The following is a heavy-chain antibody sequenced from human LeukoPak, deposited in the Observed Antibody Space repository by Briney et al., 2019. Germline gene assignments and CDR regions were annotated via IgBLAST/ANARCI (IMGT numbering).Heavy chain of an antibody. J-gene: IGHJ3*02. CDR2: IWYDGSNK. CDR1: GFTFSSYG. CDR3: AKESDAFDI. Sequence: GGSLRLSCAASGFTFSSYGMHWVRQAPGKGLEWVAVIWYDGSNKYYADSVKGRFTISRDNSQNTLYLRMNSLRLEDTAVYYCAKESDAFDIWGQGTMVTVSS. V-gene: IGHV3-30*02.